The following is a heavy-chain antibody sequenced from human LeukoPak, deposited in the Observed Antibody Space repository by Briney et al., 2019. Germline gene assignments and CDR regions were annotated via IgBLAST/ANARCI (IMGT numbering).Heavy chain of an antibody. CDR2: MLFDGSNK. Sequence: PGRSLRLSCAASGFTFSSYAMHWVRQAPGKGLEWVALMLFDGSNKYYADSVKGRFTISRDNSKNTLYLQMNSLRPEDTAVYYCAGDSIRGGWYGGVDYWGQGTLVTVSS. CDR1: GFTFSSYA. D-gene: IGHD6-19*01. J-gene: IGHJ4*02. V-gene: IGHV3-30-3*01. CDR3: AGDSIRGGWYGGVDY.